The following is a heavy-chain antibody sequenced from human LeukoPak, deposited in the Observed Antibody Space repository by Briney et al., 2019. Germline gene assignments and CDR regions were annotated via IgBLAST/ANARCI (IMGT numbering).Heavy chain of an antibody. CDR3: ARDPSYDFWSGYPFDY. J-gene: IGHJ4*02. Sequence: ASVKVSCKASGYTFTSYGISWVRQAPGQGLEWMGWISAYNGNTSYAQKLQGRVTMTTDTSTSTAYMELRSLRSDDTAVYYCARDPSYDFWSGYPFDYWGQGTLVTVSS. CDR2: ISAYNGNT. D-gene: IGHD3-3*01. CDR1: GYTFTSYG. V-gene: IGHV1-18*01.